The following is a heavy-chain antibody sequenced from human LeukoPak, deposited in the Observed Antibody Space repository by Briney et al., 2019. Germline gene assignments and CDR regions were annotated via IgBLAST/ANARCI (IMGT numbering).Heavy chain of an antibody. Sequence: GGSLRLSCAASGFTVSSNYMAWVRQAPGKGLEWVSVIYDGGFTDYTDSVKGRFTISRDNSKNTLYLQMNSLRAEDTAVYYCARDTGTTPSYYFDYWGQGTLVTVSS. CDR3: ARDTGTTPSYYFDY. V-gene: IGHV3-66*01. D-gene: IGHD1-1*01. CDR2: IYDGGFT. CDR1: GFTVSSNY. J-gene: IGHJ4*02.